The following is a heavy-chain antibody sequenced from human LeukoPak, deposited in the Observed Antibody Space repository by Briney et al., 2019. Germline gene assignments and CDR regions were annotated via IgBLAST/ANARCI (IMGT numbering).Heavy chain of an antibody. D-gene: IGHD1-26*01. CDR2: IYYSGST. V-gene: IGHV4-31*03. CDR1: GGSISTGGYY. CDR3: ARGPLYSGSYYFDY. Sequence: SETLSLTCTVSGGSISTGGYYWSWIRQHPGKGLEWIAYIYYSGSTYYNPSLKSRVTISVDTSKNQFSLKLSSVTAADTAVYYCARGPLYSGSYYFDYWGQGTLVTVSS. J-gene: IGHJ4*02.